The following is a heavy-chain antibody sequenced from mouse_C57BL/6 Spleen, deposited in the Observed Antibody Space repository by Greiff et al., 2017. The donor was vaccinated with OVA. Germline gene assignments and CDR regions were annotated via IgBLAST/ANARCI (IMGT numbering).Heavy chain of an antibody. CDR2: IWRGGST. J-gene: IGHJ4*01. V-gene: IGHV2-5*01. D-gene: IGHD4-1*01. CDR3: AKKEEVWDGYAMDY. CDR1: GFSLTSYG. Sequence: QVQLQQSGPGLVQPSQSLSITCTVSGFSLTSYGVHWVRQSPGKGLEWLGVIWRGGSTDYNAAFMSRLSITNDNSKSQVFFKMNSLQADDTAIYYCAKKEEVWDGYAMDYWGQGTSVTVSS.